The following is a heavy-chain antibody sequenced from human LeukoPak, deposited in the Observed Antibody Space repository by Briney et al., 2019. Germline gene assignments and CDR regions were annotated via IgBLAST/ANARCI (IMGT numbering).Heavy chain of an antibody. J-gene: IGHJ5*02. CDR2: ISSSSSTI. V-gene: IGHV3-48*01. D-gene: IGHD4-17*01. CDR3: ARGGEEPYGDARFDP. CDR1: GFTFSSYS. Sequence: PGGSLRLSCAASGFTFSSYSMNWVRQAPGKGLEWVSYISSSSSTIYYADSVKGRFTISRDNAKNSLYLQMNSLRAEDTAVYYCARGGEEPYGDARFDPWGQGTLVTVSS.